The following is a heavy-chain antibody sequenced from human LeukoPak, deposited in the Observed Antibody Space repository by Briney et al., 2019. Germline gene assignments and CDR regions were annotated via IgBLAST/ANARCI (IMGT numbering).Heavy chain of an antibody. CDR1: GFTFSSYW. Sequence: GGSLRLSCAASGFTFSSYWMSWVRQAPGKGLEWVANIKQDGSEKYYVDSVKGRFTISRDNAKNSLYLQMNSLRAEDTAVYYCARDGLYDSSGYYYELAPGQLFDYWGQGALVTVSS. CDR2: IKQDGSEK. J-gene: IGHJ4*02. CDR3: ARDGLYDSSGYYYELAPGQLFDY. V-gene: IGHV3-7*01. D-gene: IGHD3-22*01.